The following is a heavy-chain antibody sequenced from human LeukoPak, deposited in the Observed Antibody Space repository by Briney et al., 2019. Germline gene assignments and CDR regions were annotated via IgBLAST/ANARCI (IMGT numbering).Heavy chain of an antibody. V-gene: IGHV4-38-2*02. D-gene: IGHD5-24*01. CDR1: GYSISSGYY. CDR3: ARVARWLQSLDY. J-gene: IGHJ4*02. Sequence: SETLSLTCTVSGYSISSGYYWGWIRQPPGKGLEWIGSIYHSGSTYYNPSLKSRVTISVDTSKNQFSLKLSSVTAADTAVYYCARVARWLQSLDYWGQGTLVTVSS. CDR2: IYHSGST.